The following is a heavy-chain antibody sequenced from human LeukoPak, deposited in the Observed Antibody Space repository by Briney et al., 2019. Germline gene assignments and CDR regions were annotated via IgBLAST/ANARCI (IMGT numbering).Heavy chain of an antibody. CDR3: ARRHSSSSTPWDAFDI. V-gene: IGHV1-2*02. CDR2: INPNSGGT. CDR1: GYTFTGYY. D-gene: IGHD6-13*01. J-gene: IGHJ3*02. Sequence: GASVKVSCKASGYTFTGYYMHWVRQAPGQGLEWMGWINPNSGGTNYAQKFQGRVTMTRDTSISTAYMELSRLRSDDTAVYYCARRHSSSSTPWDAFDIWGQGTMVTVSS.